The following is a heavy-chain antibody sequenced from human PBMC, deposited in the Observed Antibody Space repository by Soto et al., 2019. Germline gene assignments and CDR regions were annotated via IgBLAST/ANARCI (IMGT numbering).Heavy chain of an antibody. Sequence: EVQLLETGGGLIQPGGSLRLSCAASGFTVSSNYMSWVRQAPGKGLEWVSGIYSGGSTYYAASVKRRFNISRYNSKDTLYLQMHSLRAEDTAVDYCAHLVSSTSGSRVEDYWGQGSIVTVSS. CDR3: AHLVSSTSGSRVEDY. V-gene: IGHV3-53*02. CDR1: GFTVSSNY. J-gene: IGHJ4*02. CDR2: IYSGGST. D-gene: IGHD6-6*01.